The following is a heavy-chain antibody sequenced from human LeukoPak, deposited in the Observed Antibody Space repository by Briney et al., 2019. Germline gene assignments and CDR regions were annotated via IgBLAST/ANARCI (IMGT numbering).Heavy chain of an antibody. Sequence: ASVKVSCKTSGYTFSSYGVSWVRQAPGQGLEWMGRISAYNGNTDYAQKLQGRITITTDTSTSRADMELRSLRSDDTAVYYCARVHAYCGTSTTSCLDYWGQGTLVTVSS. D-gene: IGHD1-7*01. CDR3: ARVHAYCGTSTTSCLDY. CDR1: GYTFSSYG. J-gene: IGHJ4*02. V-gene: IGHV1-18*01. CDR2: ISAYNGNT.